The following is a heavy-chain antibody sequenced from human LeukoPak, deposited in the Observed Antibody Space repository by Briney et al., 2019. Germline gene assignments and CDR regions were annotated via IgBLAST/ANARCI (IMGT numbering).Heavy chain of an antibody. D-gene: IGHD2-15*01. Sequence: SETLSLTCTVSGCSISSGDYYWSWIRQPPGKGLDWIGYIYYSGSTYYNPSLKSRVTISVDTSKNQFSLKLSSVPAADTAVYYCARAVVVVAATNWFDPWGQGTLVTVSS. V-gene: IGHV4-30-4*01. CDR3: ARAVVVVAATNWFDP. CDR1: GCSISSGDYY. J-gene: IGHJ5*02. CDR2: IYYSGST.